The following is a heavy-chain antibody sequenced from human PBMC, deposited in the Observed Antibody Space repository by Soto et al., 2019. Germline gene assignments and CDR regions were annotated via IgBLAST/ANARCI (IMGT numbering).Heavy chain of an antibody. V-gene: IGHV4-59*01. Sequence: PSETLSLTCTVSGGSISSYDWSWIRQPPGKGLEWIGYIYYSGSTNYNPSLKSRVTISVDTSKNQFSLKLSSVTAADTAVYYCARSRYSSGWYLDYWGQGTLVTVSS. CDR1: GGSISSYD. D-gene: IGHD6-19*01. CDR2: IYYSGST. J-gene: IGHJ4*02. CDR3: ARSRYSSGWYLDY.